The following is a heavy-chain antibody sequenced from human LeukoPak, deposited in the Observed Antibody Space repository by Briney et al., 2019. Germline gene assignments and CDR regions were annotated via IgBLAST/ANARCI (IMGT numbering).Heavy chain of an antibody. Sequence: SETLSLTCTVSGGSISSYYWGWIRQPPGKGLEWIGSIYHSGSTYYNPSLKSRVTISVDTSKNQFSLKLSSVTAADTAVYYCARRVKSSSWSDPEDDAFDIWGQGTMVTVSS. CDR3: ARRVKSSSWSDPEDDAFDI. CDR1: GGSISSYY. D-gene: IGHD6-13*01. V-gene: IGHV4-38-2*02. J-gene: IGHJ3*02. CDR2: IYHSGST.